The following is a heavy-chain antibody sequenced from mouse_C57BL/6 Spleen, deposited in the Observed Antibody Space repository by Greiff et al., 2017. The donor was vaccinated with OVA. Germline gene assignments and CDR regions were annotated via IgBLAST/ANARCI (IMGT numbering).Heavy chain of an antibody. V-gene: IGHV3-6*01. D-gene: IGHD1-1*01. CDR1: GYSITSGYY. J-gene: IGHJ2*02. CDR3: ARAPAVVYFDY. CDR2: ISYDGSN. Sequence: EVKLQQSGPGLVKPSQSLSLTCSVTGYSITSGYYWNWIRQFPGNILEWMGYISYDGSNNYNPSLKNRISITRDTSKNQFFLKLNSVTTEDTATYYCARAPAVVYFDYWGQGTSLTVSS.